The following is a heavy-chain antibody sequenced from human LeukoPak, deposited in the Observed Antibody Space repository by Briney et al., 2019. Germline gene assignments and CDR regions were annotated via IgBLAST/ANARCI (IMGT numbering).Heavy chain of an antibody. CDR3: ARGYSSSSPSDY. CDR2: ISGSGGST. V-gene: IGHV3-23*01. Sequence: GGSLRLSCAASGITFSSYAMSWVRQAPGKGLEWVSVISGSGGSTYYADSVKGRFTFSKDNSKNTLYLQMNSLRAEDTAVYYCARGYSSSSPSDYWGQGTLVTVSS. CDR1: GITFSSYA. D-gene: IGHD6-6*01. J-gene: IGHJ4*02.